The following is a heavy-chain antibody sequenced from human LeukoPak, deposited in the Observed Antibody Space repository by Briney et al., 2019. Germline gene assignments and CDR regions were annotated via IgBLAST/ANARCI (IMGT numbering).Heavy chain of an antibody. CDR2: ISAYNGNT. D-gene: IGHD2-15*01. Sequence: PWASVKVSCKASGYTFSSYGISWVRQAPGQGLEWMGWISAYNGNTNYAQKLQGRVTMTTDTSTSTAYMELRSLRSDDTAVYYCARGPLGYCSGGSCYAAFDYWGQGTLVTVSS. V-gene: IGHV1-18*01. CDR3: ARGPLGYCSGGSCYAAFDY. J-gene: IGHJ4*02. CDR1: GYTFSSYG.